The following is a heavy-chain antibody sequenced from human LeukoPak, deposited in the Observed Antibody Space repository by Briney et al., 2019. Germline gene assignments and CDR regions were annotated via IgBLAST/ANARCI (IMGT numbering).Heavy chain of an antibody. Sequence: SETLSLTCTVSGGSISSYYWSWIRQPPGKGLEWIGYIYYSGSTNYNPSLKSRVTISVDTSKNQFSLKLSSVTAADTAVYYCARGPMVVTHFDYWGQGTLVTVSS. CDR3: ARGPMVVTHFDY. D-gene: IGHD4-23*01. CDR2: IYYSGST. V-gene: IGHV4-59*01. J-gene: IGHJ4*02. CDR1: GGSISSYY.